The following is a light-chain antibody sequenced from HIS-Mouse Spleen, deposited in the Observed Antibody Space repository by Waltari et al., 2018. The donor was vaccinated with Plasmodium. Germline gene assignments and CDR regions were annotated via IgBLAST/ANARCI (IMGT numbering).Light chain of an antibody. V-gene: IGLV3-10*01. CDR1: ALPKNY. CDR3: YSTDSSGNHRV. CDR2: EDS. J-gene: IGLJ3*02. Sequence: SYELTQPPPVSVSPGQTARITCSGGALPKNYAYWYQQKSGQAPVLVIYEDSKRPSGIPDRFSGSSSGTMATLTISGAQVEDEADYYCYSTDSSGNHRVFGGGTKLTVL.